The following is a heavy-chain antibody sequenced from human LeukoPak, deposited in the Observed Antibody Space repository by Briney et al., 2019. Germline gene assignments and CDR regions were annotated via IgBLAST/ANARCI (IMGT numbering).Heavy chain of an antibody. Sequence: GWSLRLSCAASGFTVSSNYMSWVRQAPGKGLDWVSVIYSGGSTYYADSVKGRFTISRDNSKNTLYLQMNSLRAEDTAVYYCARGHDYDSSVAYWGQGTLVTVSS. J-gene: IGHJ4*02. CDR3: ARGHDYDSSVAY. D-gene: IGHD3-22*01. CDR2: IYSGGST. CDR1: GFTVSSNY. V-gene: IGHV3-66*01.